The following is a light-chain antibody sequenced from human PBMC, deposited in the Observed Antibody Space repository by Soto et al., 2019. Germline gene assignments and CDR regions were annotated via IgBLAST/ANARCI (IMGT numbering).Light chain of an antibody. CDR1: QNINNY. Sequence: DIQMTQSPSSLSASVGDSVTITCRASQNINNYLSWYQHKPGKAPKLLIYAASKLQSGVPSSFSGSRSGTEFTLTISRLYPEDFATYYCQQSYSMPQTFGQATKLEIK. J-gene: IGKJ2*01. V-gene: IGKV1-39*01. CDR3: QQSYSMPQT. CDR2: AAS.